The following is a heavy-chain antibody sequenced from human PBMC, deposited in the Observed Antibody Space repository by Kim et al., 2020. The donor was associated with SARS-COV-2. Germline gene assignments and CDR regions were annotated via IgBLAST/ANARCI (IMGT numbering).Heavy chain of an antibody. D-gene: IGHD3-22*01. J-gene: IGHJ4*02. Sequence: SETLSLTCTVSGGSISSSSYYWGWIRQPPGKGLEWIGSIYYSGSTYYNPSLKSRVTISVDTSKNQFSLKLSSVTAADTAVYYCARWGPDYYDSSGYYPFDYWGQGTLVTVSS. CDR1: GGSISSSSYY. CDR2: IYYSGST. CDR3: ARWGPDYYDSSGYYPFDY. V-gene: IGHV4-39*01.